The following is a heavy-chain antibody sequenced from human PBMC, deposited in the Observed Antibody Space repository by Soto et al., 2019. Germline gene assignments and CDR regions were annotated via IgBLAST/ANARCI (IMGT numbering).Heavy chain of an antibody. CDR3: AKRGLRGDYAYYYYYYMDV. V-gene: IGHV3-23*01. D-gene: IGHD4-17*01. J-gene: IGHJ6*03. CDR2: ISGSGGST. Sequence: GGSLRLSCAASGFTFSSYAMSWVRQAPGKGLEWVSAISGSGGSTYYADSVKGRFTISRDNSKNTLYLQMNSLRAEDTAVYYCAKRGLRGDYAYYYYYYMDVWGKVTTVTVSS. CDR1: GFTFSSYA.